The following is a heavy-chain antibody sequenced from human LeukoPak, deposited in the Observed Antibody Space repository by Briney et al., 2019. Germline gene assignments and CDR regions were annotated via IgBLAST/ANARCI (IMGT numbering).Heavy chain of an antibody. CDR2: IYYSGST. Sequence: PSETLSLTCTVSGGSISSSSYYWGWIRQPPGKGLEWIGSIYYSGSTYYNPSLKSRVTISVDTSKNQFSLKLSSVTAADTAVYYCATTPKGGYSAYLDYWGQGTLVTVSS. CDR3: ATTPKGGYSAYLDY. CDR1: GGSISSSSYY. D-gene: IGHD5-12*01. V-gene: IGHV4-39*07. J-gene: IGHJ4*02.